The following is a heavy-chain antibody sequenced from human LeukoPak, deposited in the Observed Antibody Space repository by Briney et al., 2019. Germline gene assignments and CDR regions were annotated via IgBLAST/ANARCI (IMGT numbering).Heavy chain of an antibody. CDR1: GGSITSYY. J-gene: IGHJ4*02. CDR3: AGEGHYYDDTGYYYGGEDY. CDR2: IYTRGST. V-gene: IGHV4-4*07. Sequence: SETLSLTCTVSGGSITSYYWSWIRQPAGKGLECIGRIYTRGSTKYSPSLKSRVTLSVDTSKTQFSLRLSSVTAADTAVYYSAGEGHYYDDTGYYYGGEDYWGQGTLVTVSS. D-gene: IGHD3-22*01.